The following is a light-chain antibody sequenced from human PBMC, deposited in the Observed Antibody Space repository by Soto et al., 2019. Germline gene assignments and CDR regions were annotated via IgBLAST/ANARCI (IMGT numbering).Light chain of an antibody. V-gene: IGKV1-39*01. J-gene: IGKJ3*01. CDR2: DAA. Sequence: DIQMTQSPYSLSAAVGDRVTIACRAIHNINTYLNWYQQKPGKAPKLLIFDAASLQNGVPSRFSGGGSRTDFTLTITSLQPEDFATYYCQQTSSAPFTFAPRTKVDI. CDR3: QQTSSAPFT. CDR1: HNINTY.